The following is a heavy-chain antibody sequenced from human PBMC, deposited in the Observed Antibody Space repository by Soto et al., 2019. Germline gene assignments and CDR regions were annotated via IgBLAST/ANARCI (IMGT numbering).Heavy chain of an antibody. J-gene: IGHJ2*01. D-gene: IGHD2-21*02. CDR3: AREMTDPFHWYFDL. V-gene: IGHV4-34*01. CDR2: INHSGST. CDR1: GGSFSGYY. Sequence: QVQLQQWGAGLLKPSETLSLTCAVYGGSFSGYYWSWIRQPPGKGLEWIGEINHSGSTNYNPSLKSRVTISVDTSKNQFSLKLSSVTAADTAVYYCAREMTDPFHWYFDLWGRGTLVTVSS.